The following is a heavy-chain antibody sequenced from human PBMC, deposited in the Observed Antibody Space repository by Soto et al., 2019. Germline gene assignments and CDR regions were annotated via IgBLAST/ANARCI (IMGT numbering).Heavy chain of an antibody. D-gene: IGHD2-21*01. J-gene: IGHJ6*02. CDR1: GFTFRNYA. CDR3: TRILWSSRRDALDI. V-gene: IGHV3-23*04. CDR2: IGTSGTPT. Sequence: EVQLVDSGGGLVQPGGSLRLSCAASGFTFRNYAMAWVRQAPGEDLEWVSAIGTSGTPTLYADSVKSRFSISRDDSRNTVSLQMNSLGVEDTATYYCTRILWSSRRDALDIWGQGTTVTVSS.